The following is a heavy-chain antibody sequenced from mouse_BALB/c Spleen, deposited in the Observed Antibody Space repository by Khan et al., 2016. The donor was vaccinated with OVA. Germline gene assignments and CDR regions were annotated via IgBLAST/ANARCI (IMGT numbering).Heavy chain of an antibody. J-gene: IGHJ2*01. V-gene: IGHV1-20*02. CDR3: ARIYRSDFDY. D-gene: IGHD1-1*01. CDR2: INPHIGET. CDR1: GYSFTGYF. Sequence: VQLKQSGPELVKPGASVKISCKASGYSFTGYFMNWVKQNHGKSLEWIGRINPHIGETFYNQKFTGKATLTVDESSSTAHMELRSLASEDSAVYYCARIYRSDFDYWGQGTTLTVSS.